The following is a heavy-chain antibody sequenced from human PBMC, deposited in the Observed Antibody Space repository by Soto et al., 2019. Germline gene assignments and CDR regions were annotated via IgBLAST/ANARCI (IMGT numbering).Heavy chain of an antibody. J-gene: IGHJ4*02. Sequence: PSVKVSCKASGYTFTSYAMHWVRQAPGQRLEWMGWINAGNGNTKYSQKFQGRVTITRDTSASTAYMELSSLRSEDTAVYYCAAHYDFWSGYPPPPFDYWGQGTLVTVSS. V-gene: IGHV1-3*01. CDR3: AAHYDFWSGYPPPPFDY. CDR1: GYTFTSYA. D-gene: IGHD3-3*01. CDR2: INAGNGNT.